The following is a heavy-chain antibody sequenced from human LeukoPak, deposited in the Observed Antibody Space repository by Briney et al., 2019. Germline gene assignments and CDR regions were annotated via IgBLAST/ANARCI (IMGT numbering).Heavy chain of an antibody. D-gene: IGHD3-9*01. Sequence: GASVKVSCKASGGTFSSYAISWVRQAPGQGLEWMGGIIPIFGTANYAQKFQGRVTITADESTSTAYMELSSLRSEDTAVYYCARADHPYYDILTGYPEGWFDPWGQGTLVTVSS. CDR1: GGTFSSYA. CDR2: IIPIFGTA. J-gene: IGHJ5*02. V-gene: IGHV1-69*13. CDR3: ARADHPYYDILTGYPEGWFDP.